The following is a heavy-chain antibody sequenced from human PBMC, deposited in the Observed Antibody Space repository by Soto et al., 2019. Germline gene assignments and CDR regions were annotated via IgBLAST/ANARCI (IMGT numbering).Heavy chain of an antibody. V-gene: IGHV3-33*01. D-gene: IGHD1-20*01. J-gene: IGHJ6*02. CDR1: GFTFSSSG. CDR3: ARDKSITGASQYGMDV. Sequence: GGSLRLSCAASGFTFSSSGMHWVRQSPGKGLEWVALIWYDGSHKYYVDSVKGRFSISRDNPKNTLYLQMNSLRAEDTAVYYCARDKSITGASQYGMDVWGQGTTVTVSS. CDR2: IWYDGSHK.